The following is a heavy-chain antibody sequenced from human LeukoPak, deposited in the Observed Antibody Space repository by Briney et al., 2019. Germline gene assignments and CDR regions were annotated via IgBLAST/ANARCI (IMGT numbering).Heavy chain of an antibody. CDR3: ARGRELLDY. CDR1: RYSFTSYW. Sequence: GASLQISCKGSRYSFTSYWIGWVRPLPGKVLEWMGITYPGDSDTRYSPSFQGQVTISADKSISTAYLQWSSLKASDTAMYYCARGRELLDYWGQGTLVTVSS. J-gene: IGHJ4*02. V-gene: IGHV5-51*01. D-gene: IGHD1-26*01. CDR2: TYPGDSDT.